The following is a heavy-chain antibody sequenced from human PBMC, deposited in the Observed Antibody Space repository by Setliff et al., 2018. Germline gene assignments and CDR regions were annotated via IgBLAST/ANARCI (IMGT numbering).Heavy chain of an antibody. CDR3: AREYVLMWFGELKTRGGMDV. CDR1: GFIFSHYA. Sequence: PGGSLRLSCAASGFIFSHYAMHWVRQAPGKGLEGVARISYDGSDRYYGDSMRGRFTISRDNSRNTLYLDVNSLRIEDTAVYYCAREYVLMWFGELKTRGGMDVWGQGTTVTVSS. V-gene: IGHV3-30*03. J-gene: IGHJ6*02. D-gene: IGHD3-10*01. CDR2: ISYDGSDR.